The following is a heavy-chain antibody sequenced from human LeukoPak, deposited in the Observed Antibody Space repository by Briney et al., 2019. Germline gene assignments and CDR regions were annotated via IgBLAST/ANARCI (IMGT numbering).Heavy chain of an antibody. J-gene: IGHJ4*02. CDR2: IYTSGST. Sequence: SQTLSLTCTVSGGSISSGSYYWSWIRQPAGKGLEWIGRIYTSGSTNYNPSLKSRVTISVDTSKNQFSLKLSSVTAADTAVYYCAMNTLPSGVIESGWGQGTLVTVSS. CDR1: GGSISSGSYY. D-gene: IGHD3-16*02. CDR3: AMNTLPSGVIESG. V-gene: IGHV4-61*02.